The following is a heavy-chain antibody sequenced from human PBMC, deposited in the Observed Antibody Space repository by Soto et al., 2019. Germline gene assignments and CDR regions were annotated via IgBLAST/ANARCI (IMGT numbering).Heavy chain of an antibody. CDR1: GYTFTDYW. Sequence: PGESLKISCKGSGYTFTDYWIGWARQMPGKGLEWMGIIYPGDSDTRYSPSFQGQVTISADKSISTAYLQWSSLKASDTAMYHCARLSEQSHDAFDIWGQGTMVTVSS. D-gene: IGHD6-13*01. CDR2: IYPGDSDT. CDR3: ARLSEQSHDAFDI. J-gene: IGHJ3*02. V-gene: IGHV5-51*01.